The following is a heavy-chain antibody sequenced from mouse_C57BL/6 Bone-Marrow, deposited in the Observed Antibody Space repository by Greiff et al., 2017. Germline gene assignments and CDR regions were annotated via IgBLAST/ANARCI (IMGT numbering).Heavy chain of an antibody. Sequence: VQRVESGPGLVAPSQSLSITCTVSGFSLTSYAISWVRQPPGKGLEWLGVIWTSGGTNYNSALKSRLSISKDNSKSQVFLKMNSLQTDDTARYYCARRGWVFDYWGQGTTLTVSS. CDR3: ARRGWVFDY. CDR1: GFSLTSYA. D-gene: IGHD3-3*01. V-gene: IGHV2-9-1*01. J-gene: IGHJ2*01. CDR2: IWTSGGT.